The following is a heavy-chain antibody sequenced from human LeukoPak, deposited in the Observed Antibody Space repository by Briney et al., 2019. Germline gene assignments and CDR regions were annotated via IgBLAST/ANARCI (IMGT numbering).Heavy chain of an antibody. J-gene: IGHJ5*02. CDR3: ARVCGYVAVWLQGWFDP. V-gene: IGHV4-39*07. CDR1: GGSITSSSYY. D-gene: IGHD3-16*01. Sequence: SETLSLTCTVSGGSITSSSYYWGWIRQPPGKGLEWIGNIYYSGNTYYNPSLKSRVTISVDKSKNQFSLKLSSVTAADTAVYYCARVCGYVAVWLQGWFDPWGQGTLVTVSS. CDR2: IYYSGNT.